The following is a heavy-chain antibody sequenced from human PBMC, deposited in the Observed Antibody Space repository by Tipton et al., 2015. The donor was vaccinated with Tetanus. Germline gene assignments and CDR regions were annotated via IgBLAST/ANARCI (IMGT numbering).Heavy chain of an antibody. CDR2: IYYSGST. CDR3: ARDQARGARGWNYFDY. V-gene: IGHV4-31*03. J-gene: IGHJ4*02. CDR1: GGSISSGGYY. Sequence: TLSLTCTVSGGSISSGGYYWSWIRQHPGKGLEWIGDIYYSGSTYYNPSLKSRVTLSVDTSKNQFSLKLNSVTAADTAVYYCARDQARGARGWNYFDYWGLGTLVTVSS. D-gene: IGHD1-26*01.